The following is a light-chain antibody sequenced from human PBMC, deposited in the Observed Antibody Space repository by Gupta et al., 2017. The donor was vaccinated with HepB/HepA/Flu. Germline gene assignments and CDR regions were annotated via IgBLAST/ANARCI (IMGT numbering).Light chain of an antibody. J-gene: IGKJ1*01. CDR1: QGIRHD. CDR2: AAS. V-gene: IGKV1-17*01. CDR3: RQHKRDPQT. Sequence: IQMNQSPSSLSASVGDRVTITCRASQGIRHDLGWYQQKPGKAPKRLIYAASSLQSGVPSRCGDRGSGTGFTRTNSSLQPKDFSTYDGRQHKRDPQTCGQGTKVEIK.